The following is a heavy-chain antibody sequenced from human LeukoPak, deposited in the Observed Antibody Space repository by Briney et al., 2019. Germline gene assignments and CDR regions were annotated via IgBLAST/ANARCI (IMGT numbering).Heavy chain of an antibody. D-gene: IGHD1-26*01. CDR1: GFTFSSYA. CDR3: ARDLKWAKTPNYFDY. CDR2: ISYDGSNK. V-gene: IGHV3-30-3*01. Sequence: PGGSLRLSCAASGFTFSSYAMHWVRQAPGKGLEWVAVISYDGSNKYYADSVKGRFTISRDNSKNTLYLQMNSLRAEDTAVYYCARDLKWAKTPNYFDYWGQGTLVTVSS. J-gene: IGHJ4*02.